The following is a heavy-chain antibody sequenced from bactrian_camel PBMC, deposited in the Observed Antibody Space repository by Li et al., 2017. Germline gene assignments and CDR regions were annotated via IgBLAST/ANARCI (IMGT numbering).Heavy chain of an antibody. CDR2: IYGDGSNT. CDR1: GFTFSRLW. Sequence: HVQLVESGGGLVQPGGSLRLSCVASGFTFSRLWMHWVRQAPGKGLEWVASIYGDGSNTYYADSVKGRFTISRDNAKSTMYLQMNSLKSEDTGRYYCVTAGEGYWGQGTQVTVS. D-gene: IGHD1*01. V-gene: IGHV3S6*01. CDR3: VTAGEGY. J-gene: IGHJ4*01.